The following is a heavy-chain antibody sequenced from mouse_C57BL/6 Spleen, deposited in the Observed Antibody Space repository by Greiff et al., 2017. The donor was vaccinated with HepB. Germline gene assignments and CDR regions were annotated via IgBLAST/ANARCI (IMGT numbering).Heavy chain of an antibody. CDR3: ARPSYCGSSLFDY. D-gene: IGHD1-1*01. CDR1: GYTFTSYW. Sequence: QVQLQQPGAELVKPGASVKLSCKASGYTFTSYWMHWVKQRPGQGLEWIGMIHPNSGSTNYNEKFKSKATLTVDKSSSTAYMQLSSLTSEDSAVYYCARPSYCGSSLFDYWGQGTTLTVSS. V-gene: IGHV1-64*01. J-gene: IGHJ2*01. CDR2: IHPNSGST.